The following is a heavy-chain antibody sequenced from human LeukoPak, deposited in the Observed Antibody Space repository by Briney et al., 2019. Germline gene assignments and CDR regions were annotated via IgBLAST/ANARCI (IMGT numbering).Heavy chain of an antibody. Sequence: PGGSLRLSCAASGFTFSNAWMSWVRQAPGKGLEWVGRIKSKTDGGTTDYAAPVKGRFTISRDDTKNTLYLQMNSLRAEDTAVYYCAKDNDSWDSRRGFDYWGQGTLVTVSS. J-gene: IGHJ4*02. CDR1: GFTFSNAW. D-gene: IGHD1-26*01. V-gene: IGHV3-15*01. CDR2: IKSKTDGGTT. CDR3: AKDNDSWDSRRGFDY.